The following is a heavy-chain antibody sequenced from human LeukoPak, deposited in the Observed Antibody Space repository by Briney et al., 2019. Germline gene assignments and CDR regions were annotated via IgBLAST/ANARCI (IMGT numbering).Heavy chain of an antibody. J-gene: IGHJ4*02. D-gene: IGHD3-22*01. V-gene: IGHV4-39*01. Sequence: SETLSLTCTVSGGSINTKTHYWACIRRTPGKGLEWIGSVFYNGNTYYNPSLKSRVTISVDTSKNQFSLRLTSVTAADTAVYYCAKHGEDSSGYYADFFDHCGQGTLVTVSS. CDR2: VFYNGNT. CDR1: GGSINTKTHY. CDR3: AKHGEDSSGYYADFFDH.